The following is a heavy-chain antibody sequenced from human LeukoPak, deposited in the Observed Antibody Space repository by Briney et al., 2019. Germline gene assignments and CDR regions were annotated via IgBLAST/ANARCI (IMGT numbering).Heavy chain of an antibody. CDR3: AKDRAWYYYDSSGYYWDAFDI. V-gene: IGHV3-21*01. J-gene: IGHJ3*02. D-gene: IGHD3-22*01. Sequence: GGSLRLSCAASGFTFSSYSMNWVRQAPGKGLEWVSSISSSSSYIYYADSVKGRFTISRDNAKNSLYLQMNSLRAEDTAVYYCAKDRAWYYYDSSGYYWDAFDIWGQGTMVTVSS. CDR2: ISSSSSYI. CDR1: GFTFSSYS.